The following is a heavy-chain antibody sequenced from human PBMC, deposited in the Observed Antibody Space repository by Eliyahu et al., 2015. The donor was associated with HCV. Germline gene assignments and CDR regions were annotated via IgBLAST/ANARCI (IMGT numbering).Heavy chain of an antibody. CDR2: IYPSGST. V-gene: IGHV4-4*07. CDR1: TGSINXYY. CDR3: GRGSLAVDY. Sequence: QVQLQESGPGLLKPSETLSLXCTVSTGSINXYYWSWIRQPDGXGLEWIGRIYPSGSTNYSPSLKSRVTMSVDTSKNQFSLKMTSVTAADTAVYYCGRGSLAVDYWGQGALVTVSS. J-gene: IGHJ4*02.